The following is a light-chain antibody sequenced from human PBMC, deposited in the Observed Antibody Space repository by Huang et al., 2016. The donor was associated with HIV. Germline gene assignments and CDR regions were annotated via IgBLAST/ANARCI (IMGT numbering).Light chain of an antibody. V-gene: IGKV4-1*01. Sequence: DIVMTQSPDSLAVSLGERATINCKSSQSVLSSSNNKNYLAWYQHKPGQPPKLLIYWASTRECGVPNRFSGSGSGADFTLTISNLQAEDVAVYYCQQYYSSWTFGRGTKVEIK. CDR1: QSVLSSSNNKNY. J-gene: IGKJ1*01. CDR2: WAS. CDR3: QQYYSSWT.